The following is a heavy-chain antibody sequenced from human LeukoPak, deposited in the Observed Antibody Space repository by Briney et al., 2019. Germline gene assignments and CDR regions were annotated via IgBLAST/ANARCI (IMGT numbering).Heavy chain of an antibody. CDR3: AKVMGGSSGWDY. CDR1: GFTFRSYG. V-gene: IGHV3-7*03. Sequence: GGSLRLSCAASGFTFRSYGMHWVRQAPGKGLEWVANIKQDGSEKYYVDSVKGRFTISRDNAKNSLYLQMNSLRAEDTAVYYCAKVMGGSSGWDYWGQGALVTVSS. D-gene: IGHD6-19*01. J-gene: IGHJ4*02. CDR2: IKQDGSEK.